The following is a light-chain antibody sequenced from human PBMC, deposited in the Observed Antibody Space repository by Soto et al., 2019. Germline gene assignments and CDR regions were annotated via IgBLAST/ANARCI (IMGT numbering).Light chain of an antibody. CDR3: AAWDDGLNGVV. V-gene: IGLV1-44*01. Sequence: QAVVTQPPSASGTPGQRVTISCSGSSSNIGSNTVNWYQQLPGTAPKVLIYSNNQRPSGVPDRFSGSKSGTSASLAISGLQSEDEADYYCAAWDDGLNGVVFGGGTKLTVL. CDR1: SSNIGSNT. J-gene: IGLJ2*01. CDR2: SNN.